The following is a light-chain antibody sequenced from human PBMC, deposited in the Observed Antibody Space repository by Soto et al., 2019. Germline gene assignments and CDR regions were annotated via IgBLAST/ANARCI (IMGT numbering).Light chain of an antibody. CDR1: QRVNTC. J-gene: IGKJ1*01. Sequence: DIQMTQSPSTLSASVGDRVSITCRASQRVNTCLAWYQQKPGKAPTLLIYDASSLQSGVPSRFSGSGSRTEFTLTISSLQPDDFATYYCQQYQIDWTFGQGTKVEIK. CDR3: QQYQIDWT. V-gene: IGKV1-5*01. CDR2: DAS.